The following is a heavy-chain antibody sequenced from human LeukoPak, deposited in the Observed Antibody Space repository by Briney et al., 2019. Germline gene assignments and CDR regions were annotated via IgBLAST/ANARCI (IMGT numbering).Heavy chain of an antibody. V-gene: IGHV1-69*01. CDR1: GGTFSSYA. J-gene: IGHJ4*02. CDR2: IIPIFGTA. D-gene: IGHD2-2*01. Sequence: SVKVSSKASGGTFSSYAISWVRQAPGQGLEWMGGIIPIFGTANYAQKFQGRVTITADESTSTAYMELSSLRSEDTAVYYCARDFAAIPYFDYWGQGTLVTVSS. CDR3: ARDFAAIPYFDY.